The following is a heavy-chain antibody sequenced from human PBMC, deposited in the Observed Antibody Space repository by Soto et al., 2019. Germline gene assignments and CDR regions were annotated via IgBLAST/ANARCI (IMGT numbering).Heavy chain of an antibody. CDR3: ARRDRSGFSYWLDT. CDR2: IYFSGTT. D-gene: IGHD3-22*01. V-gene: IGHV4-31*03. Sequence: TLSLTCTVSGGSISSGDYYWSWIRQHPGKGLEWIGTIYFSGTTYYNPSLTSRVTISVDTSKSQFSLKLSSVTAADTAVYYCARRDRSGFSYWLDTWGQGTLVTVSS. J-gene: IGHJ5*02. CDR1: GGSISSGDYY.